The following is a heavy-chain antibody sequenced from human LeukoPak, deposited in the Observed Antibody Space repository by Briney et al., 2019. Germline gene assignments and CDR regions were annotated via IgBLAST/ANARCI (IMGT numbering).Heavy chain of an antibody. D-gene: IGHD3-3*01. CDR1: VFTFRNYG. CDR3: AKDRTGVTGADWFDP. CDR2: MGASGGIT. J-gene: IGHJ5*02. Sequence: GGSLRLSCAASVFTFRNYGMGWVRQAPGTGLEWVSSMGASGGITHYADSVKGRFTISRNNSKHTLYLQMNSLTAEDTALYYCAKDRTGVTGADWFDPWGQGALVTVPS. V-gene: IGHV3-23*01.